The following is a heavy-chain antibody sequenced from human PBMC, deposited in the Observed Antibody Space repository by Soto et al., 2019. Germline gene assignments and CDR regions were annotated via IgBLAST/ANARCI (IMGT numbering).Heavy chain of an antibody. CDR1: GGSISSGDFY. Sequence: QVQLQESGPGLVKPSQTLSLTCTVSGGSISSGDFYWSWIRQPPGKGPEWIGYIYYSERAYYNPSLESRVSIALDTSRNQFSLDLSSVTAADTAVYYCGSNKGYCSLATCFPPHRIDFWGQGTLVTVSS. D-gene: IGHD2-15*01. CDR2: IYYSERA. CDR3: GSNKGYCSLATCFPPHRIDF. V-gene: IGHV4-30-4*01. J-gene: IGHJ4*02.